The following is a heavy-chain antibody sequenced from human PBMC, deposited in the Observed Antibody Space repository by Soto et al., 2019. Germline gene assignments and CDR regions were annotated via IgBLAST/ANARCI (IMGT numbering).Heavy chain of an antibody. D-gene: IGHD6-19*01. CDR3: ARAVAVPADFDY. Sequence: QVQLVQSGTEEKKPGASVKVSCKASGYTFTSYAMHWVRQAPGQRLEWMGWINAGNGNTKYSQKFQGRVTITRDTSASTAYMELSSLRSEDTTVYYCARAVAVPADFDYWGQGTLVTVSS. V-gene: IGHV1-3*05. CDR2: INAGNGNT. CDR1: GYTFTSYA. J-gene: IGHJ4*02.